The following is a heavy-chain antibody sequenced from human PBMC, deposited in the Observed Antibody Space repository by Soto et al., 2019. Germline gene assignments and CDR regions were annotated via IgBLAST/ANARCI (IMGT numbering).Heavy chain of an antibody. CDR1: RFTFSSYA. J-gene: IGHJ5*02. V-gene: IGHV3-23*01. CDR2: ISYSGGST. CDR3: ARKEGFNWNYAWFDP. D-gene: IGHD1-7*01. Sequence: GGSLRLSCAASRFTFSSYAISWVRQAPWKGLEWVSSISYSGGSTYYADSVKGRFTISRDNSKNTLYLQMNSLRAEDSAIYYCARKEGFNWNYAWFDPRGQGTLVTVCS.